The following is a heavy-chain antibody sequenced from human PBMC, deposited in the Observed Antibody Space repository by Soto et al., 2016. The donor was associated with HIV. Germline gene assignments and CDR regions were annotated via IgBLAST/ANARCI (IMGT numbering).Heavy chain of an antibody. CDR1: GGSLSGHF. D-gene: IGHD4-17*01. CDR3: ARGTTVTAGDVFDI. V-gene: IGHV4-34*01. Sequence: QVQLRQWGAGLLKPSETLSLSCGVFGGSLSGHFWTWVRQPPGKGLEWIGEIDDSGIANYKPSLMNRVTFLVDASKRQLSLKLMSMTVADTAMYYCARGTTVTAGDVFDIWGPGTMVTVS. CDR2: IDDSGIA. J-gene: IGHJ3*02.